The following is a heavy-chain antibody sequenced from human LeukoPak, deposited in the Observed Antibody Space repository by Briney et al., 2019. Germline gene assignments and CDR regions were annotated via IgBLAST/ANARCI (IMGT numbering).Heavy chain of an antibody. D-gene: IGHD3-9*01. J-gene: IGHJ6*03. CDR3: ARFGKGYFDPYYYYYMDI. CDR1: NVSISRYY. Sequence: SETLSLTCTVSNVSISRYYWTWIRQSPGKGLEWIGYIYYSGDTNYNPSLTSRVTMSVDTSKNQFSLKLTSVTAADTAVYFCARFGKGYFDPYYYYYMDIWGKGTAVTVSS. V-gene: IGHV4-59*13. CDR2: IYYSGDT.